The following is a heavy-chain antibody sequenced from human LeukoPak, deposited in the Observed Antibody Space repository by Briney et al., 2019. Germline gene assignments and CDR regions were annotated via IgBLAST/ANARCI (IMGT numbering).Heavy chain of an antibody. CDR1: GGSITSSH. Sequence: PSETLSLTCTVSGGSITSSHWSWIRQPPGKGLEWIGYIYHSGSTSYNPSLKSRVTISVDTSKNQFSLKLSSVTAADTAVYYCARAVTLGSGWTNYYFDYWGQGTLVTVSS. J-gene: IGHJ4*02. CDR2: IYHSGST. D-gene: IGHD6-19*01. V-gene: IGHV4-59*01. CDR3: ARAVTLGSGWTNYYFDY.